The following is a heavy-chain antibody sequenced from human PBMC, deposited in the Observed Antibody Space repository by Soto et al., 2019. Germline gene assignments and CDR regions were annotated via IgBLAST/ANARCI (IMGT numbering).Heavy chain of an antibody. D-gene: IGHD6-19*01. CDR3: ARDRGQSSGWFGYFDY. J-gene: IGHJ4*02. CDR2: IYHSGST. V-gene: IGHV4-30-2*01. CDR1: GGSISSGGYS. Sequence: SLTCAVSGGSISSGGYSWSWIRQPPGKGLEWIGYIYHSGSTYYNPSLKSRVTISVDRSKNQFSLKLSSVTAADTAVYYCARDRGQSSGWFGYFDYWGQGTLVTVSS.